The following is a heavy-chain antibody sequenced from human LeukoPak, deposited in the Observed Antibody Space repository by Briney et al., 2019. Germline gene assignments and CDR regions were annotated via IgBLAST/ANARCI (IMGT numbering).Heavy chain of an antibody. CDR3: ARNLLYYYDSSGYYEEDYFDY. CDR1: GGSFSGCY. D-gene: IGHD3-22*01. CDR2: INHSGST. V-gene: IGHV4-34*01. Sequence: PSETLSLTCAVYGGSFSGCYWSWIRQPPGKGLEWIAEINHSGSTNYNPSLKSRVTISVDTSKNQFSLKLSSVTAADTAVYYCARNLLYYYDSSGYYEEDYFDYWGQGTLVTVSS. J-gene: IGHJ4*02.